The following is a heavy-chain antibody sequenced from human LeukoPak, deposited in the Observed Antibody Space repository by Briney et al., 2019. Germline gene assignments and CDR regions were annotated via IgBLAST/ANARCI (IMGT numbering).Heavy chain of an antibody. CDR1: GFTFSNYG. Sequence: GGSLRLSCAASGFTFSNYGMNWVRQAPGKGLEWVSYISGTSSSIYYADSVKGRFIISRDNVKNSLYLQMSSLRAEDTAVYYCARESSSSGDWGQGSLVTVSS. CDR2: ISGTSSSI. J-gene: IGHJ4*02. D-gene: IGHD6-6*01. CDR3: ARESSSSGD. V-gene: IGHV3-48*01.